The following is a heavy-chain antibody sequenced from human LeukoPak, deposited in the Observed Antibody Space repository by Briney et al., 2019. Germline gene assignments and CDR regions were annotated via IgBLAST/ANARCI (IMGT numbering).Heavy chain of an antibody. CDR3: AKDLPYYDSSGYWCAFDI. CDR2: ISGSGGST. J-gene: IGHJ3*02. V-gene: IGHV3-23*01. Sequence: PGGSLRLSCAASGFTFSSYAMSWVRQAPGKGLEWVSAISGSGGSTYYADSVKGRFTISRDNSKNTLYLQMNSLRAEDTAVYYCAKDLPYYDSSGYWCAFDIWGQGTMVTVSS. D-gene: IGHD3-22*01. CDR1: GFTFSSYA.